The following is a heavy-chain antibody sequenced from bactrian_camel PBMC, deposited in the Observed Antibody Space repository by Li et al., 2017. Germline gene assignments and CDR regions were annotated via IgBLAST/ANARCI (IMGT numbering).Heavy chain of an antibody. Sequence: DVQLVESGGGSVQAGGSLRLSCAASGYTYSSYCMGWFRQAPGKEREAIAVIYTGESKPYYADSVKGRFTISQDSANNTLYLQMNGLKPEDSAMYYCAARYGWSGGCHSWSQTAMNYWGKGTQVTVST. J-gene: IGHJ7*01. CDR1: GYTYSSYC. D-gene: IGHD3*01. CDR2: IYTGESKP. V-gene: IGHV3S31*01.